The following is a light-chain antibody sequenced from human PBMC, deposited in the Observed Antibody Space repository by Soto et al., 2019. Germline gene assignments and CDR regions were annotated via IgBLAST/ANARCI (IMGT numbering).Light chain of an antibody. J-gene: IGKJ4*01. Sequence: DIQMTQSPSTLSASVGDRVTITCRASQSISSWLAWYQQKPGKAPKVLIYDASSLESGVPSRFSGSGSGTEFTLTISSLQPEDFAVYYCQQRSNWPPELTFGGGTKVDIK. CDR1: QSISSW. V-gene: IGKV1-5*01. CDR3: QQRSNWPPELT. CDR2: DAS.